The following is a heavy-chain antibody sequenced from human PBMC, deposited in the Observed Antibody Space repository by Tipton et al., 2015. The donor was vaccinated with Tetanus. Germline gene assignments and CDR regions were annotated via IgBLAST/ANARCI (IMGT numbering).Heavy chain of an antibody. CDR1: GFTFSSFG. D-gene: IGHD6-19*01. J-gene: IGHJ4*02. CDR3: AKDISSGWSGGVH. Sequence: SLRLSCAASGFTFSSFGMTWVRQAPGKGLEWVSGITWNSGYIDYADSVKGRFTTSRDNAKNSLYLQLNNLRVEDTALYYCAKDISSGWSGGVHWGQGTLVTVSS. V-gene: IGHV3-9*01. CDR2: ITWNSGYI.